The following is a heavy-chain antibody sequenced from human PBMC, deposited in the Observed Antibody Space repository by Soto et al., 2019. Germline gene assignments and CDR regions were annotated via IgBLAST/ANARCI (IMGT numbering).Heavy chain of an antibody. V-gene: IGHV3-15*07. Sequence: GGSLRLSCTASGFIFSDAWINWVRQAPGKGLEWVGRIKSKTDGGTTDFAAPVKGRFAISRDDSRDVVYMEMYSLKTDDTAVYFCTTDSLFTGQLVRMDNWGHGTLVTVSS. CDR2: IKSKTDGGTT. CDR1: GFIFSDAW. J-gene: IGHJ4*01. CDR3: TTDSLFTGQLVRMDN. D-gene: IGHD3-9*01.